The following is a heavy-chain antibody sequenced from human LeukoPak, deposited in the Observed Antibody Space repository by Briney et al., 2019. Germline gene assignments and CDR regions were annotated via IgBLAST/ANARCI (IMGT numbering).Heavy chain of an antibody. D-gene: IGHD6-13*01. CDR3: ARDLNDIAAAGINWFDP. Sequence: SVKVSCKASGYTFTSYGISWVRQAPGQGLEWMGWISAYNGNTNYAQKLQGRVTMTTDTSTSTAYMELRSLRSDDTAVYYCARDLNDIAAAGINWFDPWGQGTLVTVSS. V-gene: IGHV1-18*01. CDR2: ISAYNGNT. J-gene: IGHJ5*02. CDR1: GYTFTSYG.